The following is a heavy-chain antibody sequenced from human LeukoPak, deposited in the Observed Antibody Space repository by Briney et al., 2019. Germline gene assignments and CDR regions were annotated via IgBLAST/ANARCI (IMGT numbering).Heavy chain of an antibody. CDR3: ASRGPAATKLFDY. V-gene: IGHV1-2*02. J-gene: IGHJ4*02. D-gene: IGHD2-2*01. CDR1: GYTFTGYY. CDR2: INPNSGGT. Sequence: ASVRVSCKASGYTFTGYYMHWVRQAPGQGLEWMGWINPNSGGTNYAQKFQGRVTMTRDTSISTAYMELSRLRSDDTAVYYCASRGPAATKLFDYWGQGTLVTVSS.